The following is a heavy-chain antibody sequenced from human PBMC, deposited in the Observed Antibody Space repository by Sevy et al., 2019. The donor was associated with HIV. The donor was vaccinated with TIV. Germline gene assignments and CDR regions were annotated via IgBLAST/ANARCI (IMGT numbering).Heavy chain of an antibody. CDR2: MKKDGSEK. CDR3: VREGLGGYSYSLDC. V-gene: IGHV3-7*01. J-gene: IGHJ4*02. Sequence: GGSLRLSCAASGFTFSSYWMSWVRQAPGKGLEWVATMKKDGSEKYYVDSVKGRFTISRDNAKKSLYLQMNSLRVEDTAVYYCVREGLGGYSYSLDCWGQGTLVTVSS. D-gene: IGHD5-18*01. CDR1: GFTFSSYW.